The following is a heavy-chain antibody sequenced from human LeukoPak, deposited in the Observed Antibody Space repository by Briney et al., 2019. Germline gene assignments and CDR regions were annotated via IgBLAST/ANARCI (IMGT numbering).Heavy chain of an antibody. J-gene: IGHJ1*01. CDR3: ARDLAGYYDFWSGFFQH. D-gene: IGHD3-3*01. CDR2: INPSGGST. CDR1: GYTFTSYY. Sequence: ASVKVSCKASGYTFTSYYMHWVRQAPGQGPEWMGIINPSGGSTSYAQKFQGRVTMTRDTSTSTVYMELSSLRSEDTAVYYCARDLAGYYDFWSGFFQHWGQGTLVTVSS. V-gene: IGHV1-46*03.